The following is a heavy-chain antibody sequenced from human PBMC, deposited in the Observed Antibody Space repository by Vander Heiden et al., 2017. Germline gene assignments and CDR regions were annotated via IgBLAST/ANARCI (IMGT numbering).Heavy chain of an antibody. J-gene: IGHJ6*02. CDR3: ARGGSSGWYDVRWYYYGMDV. D-gene: IGHD6-19*01. CDR2: ISSSSSSI. Sequence: EVQLVESGGGLVKPGGSLRLCCAAAGFTFSSYSMNWVRQAPGKGLEWVSSISSSSSSISYADSVKGRFTISRDNAKNSLYLQMNSLRAEDTAVYYCARGGSSGWYDVRWYYYGMDVWGQGTTVTVSS. CDR1: GFTFSSYS. V-gene: IGHV3-21*01.